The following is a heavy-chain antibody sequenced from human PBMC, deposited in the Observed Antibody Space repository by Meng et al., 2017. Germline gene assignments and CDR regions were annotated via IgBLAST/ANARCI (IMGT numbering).Heavy chain of an antibody. V-gene: IGHV4-34*01. CDR3: ARGSMVRGVIPLY. J-gene: IGHJ4*02. D-gene: IGHD3-10*01. CDR1: GGSFSGYY. Sequence: SETLSLTCAVYGGSFSGYYWSWIRQPPGKGLEWIGEINHSGSTNYNPSLKSRVTISVDTSKNQFSLKLSSVTAADTAVYYCARGSMVRGVIPLYWGQGTLVTSPQ. CDR2: INHSGST.